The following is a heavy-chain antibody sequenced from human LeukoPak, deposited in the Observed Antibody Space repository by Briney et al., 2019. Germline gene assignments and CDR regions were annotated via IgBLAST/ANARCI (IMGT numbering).Heavy chain of an antibody. J-gene: IGHJ4*02. D-gene: IGHD5-18*01. CDR2: IIPILGIA. CDR1: GGTFSSYA. V-gene: IGHV1-69*04. CDR3: AYSRPWIQLWLGPFDC. Sequence: GASVKVSCKASGGTFSSYAISWVRQAPGQGLEWMGRIIPILGIANYAQKFQGRVTITADKSTSTAYMELSSLRSEDTAVYYCAYSRPWIQLWLGPFDCWGQGTLVTVSS.